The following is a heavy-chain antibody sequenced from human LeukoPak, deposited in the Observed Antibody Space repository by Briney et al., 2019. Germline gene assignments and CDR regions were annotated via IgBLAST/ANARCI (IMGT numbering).Heavy chain of an antibody. CDR3: ARAMLLWFGDPWLDP. Sequence: SETLSLTCAVYGGSFSGYYWSWIRQPPGKGLEWIGEINHSGSTNYNPSLKSRVTISVDTSKNQFSLKLSSVTAADTAVYYCARAMLLWFGDPWLDPWGQGTLVTVSS. CDR2: INHSGST. D-gene: IGHD3-10*01. J-gene: IGHJ5*02. CDR1: GGSFSGYY. V-gene: IGHV4-34*01.